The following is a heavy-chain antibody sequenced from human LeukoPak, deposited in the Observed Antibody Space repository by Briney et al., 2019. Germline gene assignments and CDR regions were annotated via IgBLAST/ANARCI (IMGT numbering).Heavy chain of an antibody. Sequence: SETLSLTCAVYGGSFSGYYWSWIRQPPGKGLEWIGEINHSGSTNYNPSLKSRVTISVDTSKNQFSLKLSSVTAADTAVYYRARTRKQWLDYYFDYWGQGTLVTVSS. CDR3: ARTRKQWLDYYFDY. CDR1: GGSFSGYY. D-gene: IGHD6-19*01. J-gene: IGHJ4*02. CDR2: INHSGST. V-gene: IGHV4-34*01.